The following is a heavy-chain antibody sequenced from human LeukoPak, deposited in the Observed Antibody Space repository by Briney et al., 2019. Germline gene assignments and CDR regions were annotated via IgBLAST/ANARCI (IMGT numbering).Heavy chain of an antibody. V-gene: IGHV4-61*08. CDR1: GGSISSGGYS. J-gene: IGHJ6*03. CDR3: ARRRATNYYYYYMDV. Sequence: PSETLSLTCAVSGGSISSGGYSRSWIRQPPGKGLEWIGYIYTSGSTNYNPSLKSRVTISVDTSKNQFSLKLSSVTAADTAVYYCARRRATNYYYYYMDVWGKGTTVTVSS. CDR2: IYTSGST.